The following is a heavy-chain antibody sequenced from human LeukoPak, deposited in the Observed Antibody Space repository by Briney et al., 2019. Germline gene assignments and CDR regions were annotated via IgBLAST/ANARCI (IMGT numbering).Heavy chain of an antibody. D-gene: IGHD5-12*01. CDR3: ARHRYSGYDYGWFDP. CDR2: IYYSGST. CDR1: GGSISSSNYY. J-gene: IGHJ5*02. Sequence: SETLSLTCTVSGGSISSSNYYWGWIRQPPGKGLEWIGYIYYSGSTNYNPSLKSRVTISVDTSKNQFSLKLSSVTAADTAVYYCARHRYSGYDYGWFDPWGQGTLVTVSS. V-gene: IGHV4-61*05.